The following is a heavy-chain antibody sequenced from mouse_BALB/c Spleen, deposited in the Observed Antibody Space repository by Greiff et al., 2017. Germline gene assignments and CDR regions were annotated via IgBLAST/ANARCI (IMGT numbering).Heavy chain of an antibody. CDR1: GFTFTDYY. J-gene: IGHJ4*01. D-gene: IGHD2-2*01. Sequence: EVQLVESGGGLVQPGGSLRLSCATSGFTFTDYYMSWVRQPPGKALEWLGFIRNKANGYTTEYSASVKGRFTISRDNSQSILYLQMNTLRAEDSATYYCARAPRYGYGAMDYWGQGTSVTVSS. CDR2: IRNKANGYTT. CDR3: ARAPRYGYGAMDY. V-gene: IGHV7-3*02.